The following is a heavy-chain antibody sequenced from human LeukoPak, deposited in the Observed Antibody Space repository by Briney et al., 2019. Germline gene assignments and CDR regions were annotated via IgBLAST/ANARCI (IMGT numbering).Heavy chain of an antibody. V-gene: IGHV2-70*11. CDR1: GFSLSTSGMC. D-gene: IGHD6-19*01. J-gene: IGHJ4*02. Sequence: SGPTLVNPTQTLTLTCTFSGFSLSTSGMCVSWIRQPPGKALEWLARIDWDDDKYYSTSLKTRLTISKDTSKNQVVLTMTNMDPVDTATYYCARASCSGWYGGFDYWGQGTLVTVSP. CDR2: IDWDDDK. CDR3: ARASCSGWYGGFDY.